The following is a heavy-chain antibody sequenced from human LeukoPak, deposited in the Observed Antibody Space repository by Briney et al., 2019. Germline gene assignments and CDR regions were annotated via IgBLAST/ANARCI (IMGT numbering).Heavy chain of an antibody. J-gene: IGHJ4*02. D-gene: IGHD6-19*01. CDR1: GGSISSGSYY. V-gene: IGHV4-39*01. Sequence: SETLSLTCTVSGGSISSGSYYWAWIRQPPGKGLEWIASIYYSGSTYYNPSLKSRVTISVDTSRNQFSLKLSSVTTADTAVYYCASLAVAGLSEGYWGQGTLVIVSS. CDR2: IYYSGST. CDR3: ASLAVAGLSEGY.